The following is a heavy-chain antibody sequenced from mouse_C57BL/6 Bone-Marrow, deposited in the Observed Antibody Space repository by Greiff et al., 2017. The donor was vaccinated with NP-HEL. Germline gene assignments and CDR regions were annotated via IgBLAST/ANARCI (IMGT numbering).Heavy chain of an antibody. CDR2: INPGSGGT. D-gene: IGHD1-1*01. J-gene: IGHJ2*01. CDR3: ARSRYYGSSLDY. V-gene: IGHV1-54*01. CDR1: GYAFTNYL. Sequence: QVQLQQSGAELVRPGTSVKVSCKASGYAFTNYLIEWVKQRPGQGLEWIGVINPGSGGTNYNEKFKGKATLTADKSSSTAYMQLSSLTSEDSAVYFCARSRYYGSSLDYGGQGTTRTVSS.